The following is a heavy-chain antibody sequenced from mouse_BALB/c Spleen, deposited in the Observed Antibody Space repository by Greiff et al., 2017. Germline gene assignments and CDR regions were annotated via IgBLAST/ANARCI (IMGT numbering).Heavy chain of an antibody. Sequence: VKLMESGAELARPGASVKLSCKASGYTFTSYWMQWVKQRPGQGLEWIGAIYPGDGDTRYTQKFKGKATLTADKSSSTAYMQLSSLASEDSAVYYCARSHDGSYAMDYWGQGTSVTVSS. CDR2: IYPGDGDT. D-gene: IGHD2-3*01. V-gene: IGHV1-87*01. J-gene: IGHJ4*01. CDR3: ARSHDGSYAMDY. CDR1: GYTFTSYW.